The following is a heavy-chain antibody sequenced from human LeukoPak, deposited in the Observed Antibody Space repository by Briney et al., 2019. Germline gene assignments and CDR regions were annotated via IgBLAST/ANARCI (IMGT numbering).Heavy chain of an antibody. CDR2: ISYDGAGT. CDR3: AKLNTGSYSDY. Sequence: GGSLRLSCAASGFTFSSYAMSWVRQPPGTGLEWVSAISYDGAGTYYADSVKGRFTISRDNSKNKLYLHINSLRAEDTALFYCAKLNTGSYSDYWGQGTLVTVSS. D-gene: IGHD1-26*01. J-gene: IGHJ4*02. CDR1: GFTFSSYA. V-gene: IGHV3-23*01.